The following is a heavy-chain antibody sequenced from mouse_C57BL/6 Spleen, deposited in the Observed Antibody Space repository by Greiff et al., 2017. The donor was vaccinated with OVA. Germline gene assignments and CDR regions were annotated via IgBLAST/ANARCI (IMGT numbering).Heavy chain of an antibody. CDR3: ARGGNYLAWFAY. V-gene: IGHV1-53*01. J-gene: IGHJ3*01. Sequence: VQLQQPGTELVKPGASVKLSCKASGYTFTSYWMHWVKQRPGQGLEWIGNINPSNGGTNYNEKFKSKATLTVDKSSSTAYIQLSSLTSEDSAVYYCARGGNYLAWFAYWGQGTLVTVSA. CDR1: GYTFTSYW. CDR2: INPSNGGT. D-gene: IGHD2-1*01.